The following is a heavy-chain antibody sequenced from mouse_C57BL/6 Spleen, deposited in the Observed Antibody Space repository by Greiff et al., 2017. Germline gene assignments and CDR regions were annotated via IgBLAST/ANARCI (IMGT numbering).Heavy chain of an antibody. Sequence: EVKLQESGGGLVQPGGSLSLSCAASGFTFTDYYMSWVRQPPGKALEWLGFIRNEANGYTTDYSVSVKGRFTISRDNSQSILYLQMNALRAEDSATYYCARYRNCYRDWYFEGRGTRATVTVDS. J-gene: IGHJ1*03. V-gene: IGHV7-3*01. CDR2: IRNEANGYTT. CDR3: ARYRNCYRDWYFEG. CDR1: GFTFTDYY. D-gene: IGHD1-1*01.